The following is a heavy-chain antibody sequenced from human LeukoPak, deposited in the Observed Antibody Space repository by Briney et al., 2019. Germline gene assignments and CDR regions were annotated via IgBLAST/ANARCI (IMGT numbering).Heavy chain of an antibody. CDR3: TRSDCSSGRCPGFDN. CDR2: TYYRSKWFI. V-gene: IGHV6-1*01. CDR1: GDSVSSNSAA. J-gene: IGHJ4*02. Sequence: SQTLSLTCGISGDSVSSNSAAWNWIRQSPSRGLEWLGGTYYRSKWFINYAPSVKSRIIINPDTPKNQVSLQLNSVTPEDTAVYYCTRSDCSSGRCPGFDNWGQGTLVTASS. D-gene: IGHD6-19*01.